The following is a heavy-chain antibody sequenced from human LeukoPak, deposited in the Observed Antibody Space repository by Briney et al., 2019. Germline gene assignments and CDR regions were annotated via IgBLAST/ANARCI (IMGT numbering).Heavy chain of an antibody. J-gene: IGHJ4*02. V-gene: IGHV5-51*01. Sequence: GESLKISCKGSGYSFTSYWIGWVRQMPGKGLEWMGIIYPGDSDTRYSPSFQGQVTISADKSIGTAYLQWSSLKAWDTAMYYCARSATDYDSSGYYSYWGQGTLVTVSS. D-gene: IGHD3-22*01. CDR1: GYSFTSYW. CDR3: ARSATDYDSSGYYSY. CDR2: IYPGDSDT.